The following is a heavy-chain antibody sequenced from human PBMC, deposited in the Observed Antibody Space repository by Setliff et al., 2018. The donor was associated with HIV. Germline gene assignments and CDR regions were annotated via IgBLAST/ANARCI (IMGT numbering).Heavy chain of an antibody. CDR2: ISDYNSNT. D-gene: IGHD3-9*01. V-gene: IGHV1-18*01. CDR1: GYALTSYS. J-gene: IGHJ5*02. CDR3: ARRADRFDL. Sequence: ASVKVSCKASGYALTSYSLTWVRQAPGQGLERMGWISDYNSNTEYAQKFQGRVTMTKDTSTSTAYMELRSLRPDDTAVYFCARRADRFDLWGQGTLVTVSS.